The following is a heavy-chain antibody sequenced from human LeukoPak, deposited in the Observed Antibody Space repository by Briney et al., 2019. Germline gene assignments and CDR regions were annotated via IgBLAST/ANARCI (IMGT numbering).Heavy chain of an antibody. Sequence: PGGSLRLSCAASGFTFRSYAMSWVRQAPGRGLEWVSALSGSGDSTYYADSVKGRFTISRDNSRNTLNLQMNSLRAEDTAVYFCAKGDDYGGYDEFDYWGQGTLVTVSS. CDR3: AKGDDYGGYDEFDY. D-gene: IGHD4-17*01. CDR2: LSGSGDST. V-gene: IGHV3-23*01. CDR1: GFTFRSYA. J-gene: IGHJ4*02.